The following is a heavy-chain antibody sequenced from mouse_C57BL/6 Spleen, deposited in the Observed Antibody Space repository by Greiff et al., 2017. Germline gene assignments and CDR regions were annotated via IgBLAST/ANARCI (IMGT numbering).Heavy chain of an antibody. CDR1: GFTFSSYG. V-gene: IGHV5-6*01. CDR2: ISTGGSYT. D-gene: IGHD1-1*01. CDR3: ARLCDNYYGYLDY. Sequence: DVQLQEPGGDLVKPGGSLKLSCAASGFTFSSYGMSWVRQTPDKRLEWVATISTGGSYTNYPHNVKGRFTITRDNAKNTLYLQMSSLKSEDSAVYYCARLCDNYYGYLDYWGQGTTLTVSS. J-gene: IGHJ2*01.